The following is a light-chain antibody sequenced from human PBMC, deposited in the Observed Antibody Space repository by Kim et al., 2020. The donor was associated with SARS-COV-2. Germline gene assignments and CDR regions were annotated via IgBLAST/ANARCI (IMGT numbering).Light chain of an antibody. CDR2: VAW. Sequence: SVGDTVTISCRASQNIDNYLNWYQHRPGEAPKLRIYVAWRLQTGVPSRFSGSGSGTDFTLTITSLEPEDSATYYCQESYSISQKTFGQGTKVDIK. CDR3: QESYSISQKT. CDR1: QNIDNY. J-gene: IGKJ1*01. V-gene: IGKV1-39*01.